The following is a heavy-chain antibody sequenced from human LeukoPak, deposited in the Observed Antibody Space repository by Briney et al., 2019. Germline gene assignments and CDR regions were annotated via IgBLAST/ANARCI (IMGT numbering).Heavy chain of an antibody. Sequence: SVTVSCKASGGTFSSYAISWVRQAPGQGLEWMGGIIPIFGTANYAQKFQGRVAITADESTSTAYMELSSLRSEDTAVYYCARDRPYCSGGSCYPNWFDPWGQGTLVTVSS. CDR2: IIPIFGTA. V-gene: IGHV1-69*13. D-gene: IGHD2-15*01. J-gene: IGHJ5*02. CDR1: GGTFSSYA. CDR3: ARDRPYCSGGSCYPNWFDP.